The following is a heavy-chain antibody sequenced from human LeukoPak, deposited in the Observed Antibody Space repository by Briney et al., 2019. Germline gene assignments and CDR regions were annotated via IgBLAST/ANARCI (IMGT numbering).Heavy chain of an antibody. Sequence: SETLSLTCTVSGGSISSYYWSWIRQPAGKGLEWIGRIYTSGSTNYNPSLKSRVTMSADTSKNQFSLKLSSVTAADTAVYYCARLGRGYSYGRDEYYFDYWGQGTLVTVSS. V-gene: IGHV4-4*07. D-gene: IGHD5-18*01. CDR1: GGSISSYY. J-gene: IGHJ4*02. CDR3: ARLGRGYSYGRDEYYFDY. CDR2: IYTSGST.